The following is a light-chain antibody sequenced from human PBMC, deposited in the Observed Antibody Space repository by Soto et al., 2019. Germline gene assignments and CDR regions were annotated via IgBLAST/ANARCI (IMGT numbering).Light chain of an antibody. J-gene: IGKJ1*01. CDR3: QQYRTPSQT. CDR2: GGA. V-gene: IGKV3-20*01. Sequence: EIVLTQSPGTLSLSPGESATLSCRASQTIGSSYLAWYKQRPGQAPRLLIYGGANRATGIPDRFSATGSETDFTLAISRLEPEDFAVYYCQQYRTPSQTFGQGTKVDNK. CDR1: QTIGSSY.